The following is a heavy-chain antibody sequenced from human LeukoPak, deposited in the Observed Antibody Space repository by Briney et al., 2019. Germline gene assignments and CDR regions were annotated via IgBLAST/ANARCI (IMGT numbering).Heavy chain of an antibody. CDR1: GFTFSSYG. CDR3: ASGTYGTWIQRHDAFDI. CDR2: ISYDGSNK. D-gene: IGHD5-18*01. V-gene: IGHV3-30*03. J-gene: IGHJ3*02. Sequence: GRSLRLSCAASGFTFSSYGMHWVRQAPGKGLEWVAVISYDGSNKYYADSVKGRFTISRDNSKNTLYLQMNSLRAEDTAVYYCASGTYGTWIQRHDAFDIRGQGTMVTVSS.